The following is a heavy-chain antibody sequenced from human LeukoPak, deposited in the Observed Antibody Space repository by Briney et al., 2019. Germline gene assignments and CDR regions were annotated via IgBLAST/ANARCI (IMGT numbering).Heavy chain of an antibody. D-gene: IGHD7-27*01. CDR2: IYHIGST. J-gene: IGHJ5*02. Sequence: SETLSLTCTVSGASISNTGYYWGWIRQPPGKGLEWIGNIYHIGSTYYSPSLKSRVTLSVDTPKNQFSLKLSSVTAADTAVYYCAGLLNGGASHWFDPWGQGTLVTVSS. CDR3: AGLLNGGASHWFDP. CDR1: GASISNTGYY. V-gene: IGHV4-39*01.